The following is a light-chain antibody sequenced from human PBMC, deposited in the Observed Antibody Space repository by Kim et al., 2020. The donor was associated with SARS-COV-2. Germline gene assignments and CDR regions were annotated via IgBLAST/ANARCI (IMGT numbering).Light chain of an antibody. CDR1: ISDIGTYNY. Sequence: QSALTQPASVFGSPGHSITLSCTGTISDIGTYNYVSWYQQFPGRAPQLIIYEVSKRPSGVSDRFSGSKSDITASLTISDLQTEDEADYYCCSYAGADTVFGGGTKLAVL. V-gene: IGLV2-23*02. CDR3: CSYAGADTV. J-gene: IGLJ2*01. CDR2: EVS.